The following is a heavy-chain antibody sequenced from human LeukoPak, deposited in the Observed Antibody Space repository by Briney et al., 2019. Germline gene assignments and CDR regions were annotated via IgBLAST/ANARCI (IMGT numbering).Heavy chain of an antibody. J-gene: IGHJ4*02. CDR3: TTDLGTYYHGSQRLIPIDY. V-gene: IGHV3-15*01. CDR2: IKSKTDGETT. Sequence: PGGSLILSCVDSGFTFTNAWMSWVRQAPGKGLEWIGRIKSKTDGETTNYAEPVRGRFTISRDDSKSAVYLQMNSLKIEDTAVYYCTTDLGTYYHGSQRLIPIDYWGQGTLVTVSS. CDR1: GFTFTNAW. D-gene: IGHD3-10*01.